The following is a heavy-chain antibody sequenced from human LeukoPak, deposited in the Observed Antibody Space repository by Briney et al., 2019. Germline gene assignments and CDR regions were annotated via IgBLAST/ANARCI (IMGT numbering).Heavy chain of an antibody. CDR1: GFSFTNAW. J-gene: IGHJ4*02. Sequence: GGSLRLSCAASGFSFTNAWMAWVRQAPGTGLEWVANINQDGSTKQYADSVRGRFTISRDNAKNSLYLKLNSLRTEDTGLYHCARDMKGSLDYWGQGTLVTVSS. CDR2: INQDGSTK. D-gene: IGHD3-16*01. CDR3: ARDMKGSLDY. V-gene: IGHV3-7*01.